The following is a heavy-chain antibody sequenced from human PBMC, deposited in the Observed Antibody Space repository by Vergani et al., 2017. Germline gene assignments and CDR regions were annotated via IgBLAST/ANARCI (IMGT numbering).Heavy chain of an antibody. Sequence: SGGGLVQPGGSLRLSCAASGFTFSSYAMSCVRQAPGKGLEWVSGISGSGGSTYYADSVKGRFTISRDNSKNTLYLRMNSLRAEDTAVYYCAKYPELTYCGVDCYSSGGWGQGTLVTVSS. CDR1: GFTFSSYA. J-gene: IGHJ4*02. CDR2: ISGSGGST. D-gene: IGHD2-21*01. CDR3: AKYPELTYCGVDCYSSGG. V-gene: IGHV3-23*01.